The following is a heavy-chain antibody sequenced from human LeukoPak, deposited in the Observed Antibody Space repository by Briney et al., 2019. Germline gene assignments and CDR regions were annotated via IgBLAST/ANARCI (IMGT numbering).Heavy chain of an antibody. CDR2: IYSGGAT. V-gene: IGHV3-53*01. CDR3: ASRPSGDGGY. D-gene: IGHD1-26*01. CDR1: GFTFSGRY. J-gene: IGHJ4*02. Sequence: GGSLRLSCAASGFTFSGRYMNWVRQAPGKGLEWVSVIYSGGATYYADSVKGRFTISRDNSKNTLYLQMNSLRAEDTAVYYCASRPSGDGGYWGQGTLVTVSS.